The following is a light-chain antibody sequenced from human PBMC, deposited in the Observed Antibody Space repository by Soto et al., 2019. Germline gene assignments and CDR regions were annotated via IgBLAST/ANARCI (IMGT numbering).Light chain of an antibody. CDR2: AAS. CDR3: QQSYSTPIT. Sequence: QSPSSLSASVGDRVTITCRASQSISSYLNWYQQKPGKAPKLLIYAASSLQSGVPSRFSGSGSGTDFTLTISSLQPEDFATYYSQQSYSTPITFGQGTRLEIK. V-gene: IGKV1-39*01. CDR1: QSISSY. J-gene: IGKJ5*01.